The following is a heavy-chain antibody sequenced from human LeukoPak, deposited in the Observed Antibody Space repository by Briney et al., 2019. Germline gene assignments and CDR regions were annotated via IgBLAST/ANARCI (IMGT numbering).Heavy chain of an antibody. CDR3: ARGQEVVAENYFDY. CDR1: GGSISIGSYY. CDR2: IYPSGTT. Sequence: SQTLSLTCTVSGGSISIGSYYGGWIRQPAGKGLEWIGRIYPSGTTNYNASLKSRVTISVDTSKTQLSLKLRSVTAADTAVYYCARGQEVVAENYFDYWGQGTLVTVSS. V-gene: IGHV4-61*02. J-gene: IGHJ4*02. D-gene: IGHD5-12*01.